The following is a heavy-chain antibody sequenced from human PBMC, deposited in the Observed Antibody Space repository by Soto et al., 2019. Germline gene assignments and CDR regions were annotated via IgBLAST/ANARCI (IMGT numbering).Heavy chain of an antibody. Sequence: EVQLVESGGGLVQPGGSLRLSCAASGFTFSSYSMNWVRQAPGKGLEWVSYISSSSSTIYYADSVKGRFTISRDNAKNSLYLQMKSLRAEDTAVYYWARAVPGGFGELFGAFDIWGQGTMVTVSS. CDR2: ISSSSSTI. CDR3: ARAVPGGFGELFGAFDI. D-gene: IGHD3-10*01. V-gene: IGHV3-48*01. CDR1: GFTFSSYS. J-gene: IGHJ3*02.